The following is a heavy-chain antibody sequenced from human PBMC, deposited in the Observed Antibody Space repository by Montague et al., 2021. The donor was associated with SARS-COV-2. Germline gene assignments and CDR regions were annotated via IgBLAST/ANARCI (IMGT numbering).Heavy chain of an antibody. Sequence: SETLSLTCNVSGDSITSNYWWSWLRQPPGKGLEWIGEIYHTGSTNFNPSLKSRVIMSVDKSKKFFSLSLRSVTAADTATYYCARDGGQRFRAFESWGQGTLVTVSS. D-gene: IGHD3-16*01. V-gene: IGHV4-4*02. CDR2: IYHTGST. CDR1: GDSITSNYW. J-gene: IGHJ4*02. CDR3: ARDGGQRFRAFES.